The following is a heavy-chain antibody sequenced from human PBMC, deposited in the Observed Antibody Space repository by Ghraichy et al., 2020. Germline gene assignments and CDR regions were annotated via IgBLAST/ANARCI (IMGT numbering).Heavy chain of an antibody. CDR1: GFTFTSYS. CDR3: ARDSYGSGTSIYYFDY. V-gene: IGHV3-48*02. D-gene: IGHD3-10*01. J-gene: IGHJ4*01. CDR2: ISASSGTI. Sequence: GGSLRLSCTASGFTFTSYSMTWVRQAPGKGLEWVSYISASSGTIYYADSVKGRFTISRDSAKNSLYLQMNSLRDEDTALYYCARDSYGSGTSIYYFDYWGHGTLVTVSS.